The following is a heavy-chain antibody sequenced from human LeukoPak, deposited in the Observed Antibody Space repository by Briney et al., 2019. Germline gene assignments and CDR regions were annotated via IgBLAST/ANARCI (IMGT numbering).Heavy chain of an antibody. V-gene: IGHV4-4*07. Sequence: SETLSLTCTVSGDSISSYYWSWIRQPAGKGLEWIGRTSTSGSTNYNPSLKSRVTMSVDTSKNQFSLKLSSVTAADTAVYYCARAWQWLPLDYWGQGTLVTVSS. CDR3: ARAWQWLPLDY. J-gene: IGHJ4*02. CDR1: GDSISSYY. CDR2: TSTSGST. D-gene: IGHD6-19*01.